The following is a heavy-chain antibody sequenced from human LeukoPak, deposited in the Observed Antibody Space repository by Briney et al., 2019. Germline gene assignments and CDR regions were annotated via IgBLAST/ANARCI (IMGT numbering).Heavy chain of an antibody. CDR2: ISSSGSTI. CDR3: ARSTYYYDSSGYNY. J-gene: IGHJ4*02. V-gene: IGHV3-11*01. D-gene: IGHD3-22*01. CDR1: GFTFSDYY. Sequence: GRSLRLSCAASGFTFSDYYMSWLRQAPGKGLEWVSYISSSGSTIYYADSVKGRFTISRDNAKNSLYLQMNSLRAVDTAVYYCARSTYYYDSSGYNYWGQGTLVTVSS.